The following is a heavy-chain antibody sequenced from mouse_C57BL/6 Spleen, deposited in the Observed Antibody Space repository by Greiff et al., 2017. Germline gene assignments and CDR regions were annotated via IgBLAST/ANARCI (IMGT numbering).Heavy chain of an antibody. Sequence: EVKLVESGGGLVKPGGSLKLSCAASGFTFSDYGMHWVRQAPEKGLEWVAYISSGSSTIYYADTVKGRFTISRDNAKNTLFLQMTRLRSEDTAMYYWAKAYYYGSSYPEYWGQGTTLTVSS. J-gene: IGHJ2*01. V-gene: IGHV5-17*01. D-gene: IGHD1-1*01. CDR1: GFTFSDYG. CDR3: AKAYYYGSSYPEY. CDR2: ISSGSSTI.